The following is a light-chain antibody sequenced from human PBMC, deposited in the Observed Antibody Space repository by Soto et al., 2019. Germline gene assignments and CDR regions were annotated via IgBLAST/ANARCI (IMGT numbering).Light chain of an antibody. V-gene: IGKV1-5*01. CDR1: QSISSW. CDR3: QQYNSYLWT. CDR2: DAS. Sequence: DIQMTQSPSTLSASVGDRVTITCRASQSISSWLAWYQQKPGKARKLLIYDASSLESGVPSRFSGSGSGTEFTLTISSLQPDDFATYYCQQYNSYLWTFGKGTKVDIK. J-gene: IGKJ1*01.